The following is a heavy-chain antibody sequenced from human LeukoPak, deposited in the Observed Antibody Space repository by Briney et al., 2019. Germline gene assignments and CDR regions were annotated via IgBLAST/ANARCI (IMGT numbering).Heavy chain of an antibody. V-gene: IGHV3-23*01. J-gene: IGHJ4*02. CDR1: GITFSSGI. CDR2: ISGSGGST. CDR3: AKGAQGKGSYSIGPFDY. Sequence: GASLILCCAAAGITFSSGIMSWVREPGGKVVEWVSVISGSGGSTYYADAVKGRFNISRDNSKNTLYMHINSLRAEDTVVYYCAKGAQGKGSYSIGPFDYWGQGTLVTVSS. D-gene: IGHD1-26*01.